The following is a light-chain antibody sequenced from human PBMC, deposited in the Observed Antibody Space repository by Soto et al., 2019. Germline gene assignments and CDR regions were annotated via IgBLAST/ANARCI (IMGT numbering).Light chain of an antibody. Sequence: QSVLTQPPSASGSPGQSVPISCTGTSSDVGGYNHVSWYQQHPGKAPKLMIFEVSNRPSGVPDRFSGSKSGNTASLTVSGLQAEDEADYYCSSFAGNYWVFGGGTKVTVL. CDR3: SSFAGNYWV. CDR1: SSDVGGYNH. V-gene: IGLV2-8*01. J-gene: IGLJ3*02. CDR2: EVS.